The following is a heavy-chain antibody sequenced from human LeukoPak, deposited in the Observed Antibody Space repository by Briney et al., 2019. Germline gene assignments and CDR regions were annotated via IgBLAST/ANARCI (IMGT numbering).Heavy chain of an antibody. CDR2: FDPEDGET. CDR3: ATDRQQLVPEYFQH. V-gene: IGHV1-24*01. CDR1: GYTLTELS. Sequence: SVTVSCKVSGYTLTELSMHWVRQAPGNWLEWMGGFDPEDGETIYAQKFQGRVTMTEDTSTDTAYMELSSLRSEDTAVYYCATDRQQLVPEYFQHWGQGTLVTVSS. D-gene: IGHD6-13*01. J-gene: IGHJ1*01.